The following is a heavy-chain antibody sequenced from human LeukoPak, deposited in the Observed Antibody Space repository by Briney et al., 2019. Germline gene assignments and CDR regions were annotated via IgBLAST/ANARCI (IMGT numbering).Heavy chain of an antibody. J-gene: IGHJ3*02. CDR3: AKEHLRTTVTTWSALRGPSDAFDI. D-gene: IGHD4-17*01. CDR2: IRYDGSNK. CDR1: RFTFSSYG. Sequence: GWTLRLSCAASRFTFSSYGMSWVRQAPGKGLEWVAFIRYDGSNKYYADSVKGGFTISRDNSKNTLYLQMNSLRAEDTAVYYCAKEHLRTTVTTWSALRGPSDAFDIWGQGTMVTVSS. V-gene: IGHV3-30*02.